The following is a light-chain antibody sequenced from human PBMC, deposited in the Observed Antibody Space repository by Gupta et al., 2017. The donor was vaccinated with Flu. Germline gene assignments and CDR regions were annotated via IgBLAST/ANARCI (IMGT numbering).Light chain of an antibody. Sequence: VTSSSTGSSANILGGYDVLCYQQLPGTDPKLLIFGNVNRPSGVPDRFFGAKSGTSASLPIIGLQAEDEADYYCQSYDSSLSGLVFGGGTKLTVL. CDR3: QSYDSSLSGLV. J-gene: IGLJ2*01. CDR2: GNV. CDR1: SANILGGYD. V-gene: IGLV1-40*01.